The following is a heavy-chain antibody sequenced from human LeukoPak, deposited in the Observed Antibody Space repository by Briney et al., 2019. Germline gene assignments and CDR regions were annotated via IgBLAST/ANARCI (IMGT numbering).Heavy chain of an antibody. J-gene: IGHJ5*02. Sequence: SETLSLTCTVSGGSISSRSYYWGWIRQPPGKGLEWIGSIYYSGSTYYNPSLKSRVTMFVDTSKNQFSLNLSSVTAADTAVYYCARSPQWLLSSSNWFDPWGQGTLVTVSS. V-gene: IGHV4-39*01. CDR2: IYYSGST. CDR3: ARSPQWLLSSSNWFDP. CDR1: GGSISSRSYY. D-gene: IGHD3-3*01.